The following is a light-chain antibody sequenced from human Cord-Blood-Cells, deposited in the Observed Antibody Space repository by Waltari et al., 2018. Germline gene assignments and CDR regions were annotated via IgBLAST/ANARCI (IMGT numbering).Light chain of an antibody. CDR2: DVS. CDR3: SSYTSSSTLV. Sequence: QSALTQPASVSGSPGQSITISCTGTSSDVGGYNYVSWYQQHPGKAPKLMIYDVSNRPSGVSNRFSGSKSGNTASLTISGLQADYYCSSYTSSSTLVFGTGTKVTVL. J-gene: IGLJ1*01. CDR1: SSDVGGYNY. V-gene: IGLV2-14*01.